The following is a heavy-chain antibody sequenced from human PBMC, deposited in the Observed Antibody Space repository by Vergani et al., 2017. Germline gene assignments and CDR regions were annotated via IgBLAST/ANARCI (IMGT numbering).Heavy chain of an antibody. J-gene: IGHJ6*02. Sequence: EVQLVESGGGLVQPGGSLRLSCAASGFIFINYSMNWVRQAPGKGLVWVSYISSSSSTIYYADSVKGRFTISRDNAKNSLYLQMNSLRAEDTALYYCARELYCSSSSCYVSDYYYGMDVWGQGTTVTVSS. CDR3: ARELYCSSSSCYVSDYYYGMDV. D-gene: IGHD2-2*01. V-gene: IGHV3-48*01. CDR2: ISSSSSTI. CDR1: GFIFINYS.